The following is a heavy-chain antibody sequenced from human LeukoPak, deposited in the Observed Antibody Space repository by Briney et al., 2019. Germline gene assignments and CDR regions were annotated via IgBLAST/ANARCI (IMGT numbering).Heavy chain of an antibody. J-gene: IGHJ3*02. CDR2: INHSGST. Sequence: SETLSLTCAVYGGSFSGYYWSWIRQPPGKGLEWIGEINHSGSTNYNPSLKSRVTISVDTSKNQFSLKLSSVTAADTAVYYCARLRRYYDSSAPAVREGAPLDIWGQGTMVTVSS. D-gene: IGHD3-22*01. CDR1: GGSFSGYY. CDR3: ARLRRYYDSSAPAVREGAPLDI. V-gene: IGHV4-34*01.